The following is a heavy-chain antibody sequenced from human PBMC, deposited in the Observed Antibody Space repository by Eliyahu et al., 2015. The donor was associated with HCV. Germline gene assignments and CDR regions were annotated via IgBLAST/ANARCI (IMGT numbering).Heavy chain of an antibody. CDR1: GFTFSDYY. V-gene: IGHV3-11*01. Sequence: QVQLVESGGGLVKPGGSLRLSCAASGFTFSDYYMSWIRQAPGKGLEWVSYISSSGSTIYYADSVKGRFTISRDNAKNSLYLQMNSLRAEDTAVYYCARDPFCSSTSCFDFDYYGMDVWGQGTTVTVSS. CDR2: ISSSGSTI. CDR3: ARDPFCSSTSCFDFDYYGMDV. D-gene: IGHD2-2*01. J-gene: IGHJ6*02.